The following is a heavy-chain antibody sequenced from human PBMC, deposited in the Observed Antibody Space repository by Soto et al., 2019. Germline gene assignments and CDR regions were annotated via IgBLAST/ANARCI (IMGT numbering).Heavy chain of an antibody. V-gene: IGHV2-5*02. CDR1: GFSLSTSGVG. Sequence: QITLKESGPTLVKPTQTLTLTCTFSGFSLSTSGVGVGWIRQPPGNALEWLALIYWDDDKRYSPSLKSRLTTTKDTSKNQVVLTMTNMDPVDTATYYCAHRPSYCSGGSCYSGFDYWGQGTLVTVSS. D-gene: IGHD2-15*01. J-gene: IGHJ4*02. CDR2: IYWDDDK. CDR3: AHRPSYCSGGSCYSGFDY.